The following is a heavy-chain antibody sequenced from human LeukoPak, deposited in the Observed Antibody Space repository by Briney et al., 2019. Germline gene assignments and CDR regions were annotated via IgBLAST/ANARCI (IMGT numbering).Heavy chain of an antibody. CDR1: GGSISSSSYY. V-gene: IGHV4-39*07. Sequence: PSETLSLTCTVSGGSISSSSYYWGWIRQPPGKGLEWIGEINHSGSTNYNPSLKSRVTISVDTSKNQFSLKLSSVTAADTAVYYCARRPGYSYGYRSLDYWGQGTLVTVSS. J-gene: IGHJ4*02. CDR2: INHSGST. D-gene: IGHD5-18*01. CDR3: ARRPGYSYGYRSLDY.